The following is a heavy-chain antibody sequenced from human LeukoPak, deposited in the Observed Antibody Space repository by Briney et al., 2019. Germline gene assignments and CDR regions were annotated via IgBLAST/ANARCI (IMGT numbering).Heavy chain of an antibody. V-gene: IGHV4-34*01. CDR2: INHSGST. CDR1: GGSFSGYY. J-gene: IGHJ4*02. D-gene: IGHD3-22*01. CDR3: ARLRGYYDSSGYYFDY. Sequence: PSETLSLTCAVHGGSFSGYYWSWIRQPPGKGLEWIGEINHSGSTNYNPSLKSRVTISVDTSKNQFSLKLSSVTAADTAVYYCARLRGYYDSSGYYFDYWGQGTLVTVSS.